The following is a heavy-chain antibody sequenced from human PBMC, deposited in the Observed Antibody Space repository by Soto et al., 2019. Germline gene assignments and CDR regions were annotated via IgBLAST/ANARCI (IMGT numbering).Heavy chain of an antibody. CDR3: ARNRYCNNGVCYTGREEGYFDY. J-gene: IGHJ4*02. D-gene: IGHD2-8*01. Sequence: QVQLVESGGGVVQPGRSLRLSCAASGFTFSSYGMHWVRQAPGKGLEWVAVIWYDGSNKYYADSVKGRFTISRDNSKNTLYLQMNSLRAEDTAVYYCARNRYCNNGVCYTGREEGYFDYWGQGTLVTVSS. CDR2: IWYDGSNK. CDR1: GFTFSSYG. V-gene: IGHV3-33*01.